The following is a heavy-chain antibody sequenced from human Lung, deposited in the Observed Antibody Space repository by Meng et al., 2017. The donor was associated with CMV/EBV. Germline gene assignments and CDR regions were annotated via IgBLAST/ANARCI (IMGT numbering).Heavy chain of an antibody. CDR2: IIPTRGIA. D-gene: IGHD3-10*01. V-gene: IGHV1-2*02. J-gene: IGHJ5*02. Sequence: SAATCSTCYWHGVRQHPGQERVWLRGIIPTRGIANKDRTFQRSLAMTWDTSTSTAYLQLSRLRTADAAVYYCARAQLEIRGDMVPWGQGTLVTVSS. CDR1: AATCSTCY. CDR3: ARAQLEIRGDMVP.